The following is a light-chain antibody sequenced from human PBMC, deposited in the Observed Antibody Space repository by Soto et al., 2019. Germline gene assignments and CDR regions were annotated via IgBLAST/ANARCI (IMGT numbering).Light chain of an antibody. Sequence: DIRMSQSPSTLSASVGDRVTIPCRASQSISSCLAWYQQKPGKAPKLLIYDASSLESGVPSRFSGSGSGTEFTLTISSLQPDDFATYYCQQYNSYWWTFGQGTKVDIK. CDR2: DAS. J-gene: IGKJ1*01. CDR3: QQYNSYWWT. CDR1: QSISSC. V-gene: IGKV1-5*01.